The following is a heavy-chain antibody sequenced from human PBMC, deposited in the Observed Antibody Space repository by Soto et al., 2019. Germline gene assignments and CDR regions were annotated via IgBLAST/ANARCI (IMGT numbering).Heavy chain of an antibody. CDR1: GYTFTSYY. D-gene: IGHD6-19*01. CDR2: INPSGGST. J-gene: IGHJ6*02. Sequence: GASVKVSCKASGYTFTSYYMHWVRQAPGQGLEWMGIINPSGGSTSYAQKFQGRVTMTRDTSTSTVYMELSSLRSEDTAVYYCARDQALKYSSGWYTYYYGMDVWGRGTTVTVSS. V-gene: IGHV1-46*01. CDR3: ARDQALKYSSGWYTYYYGMDV.